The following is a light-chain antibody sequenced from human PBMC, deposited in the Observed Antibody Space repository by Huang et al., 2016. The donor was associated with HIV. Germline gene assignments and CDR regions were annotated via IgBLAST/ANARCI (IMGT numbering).Light chain of an antibody. CDR3: QQYNIWPPWT. Sequence: EVVMTPSPAPLSGSPGERSTLACRARQNDGRKLAWYQQKPGQAPRLLIFGASTRADDSPARFSGSGSGTNFTLTISSLQSEDFAVYYFQQYNIWPPWTFGQGTKVEIK. CDR2: GAS. CDR1: QNDGRK. V-gene: IGKV3-15*01. J-gene: IGKJ1*01.